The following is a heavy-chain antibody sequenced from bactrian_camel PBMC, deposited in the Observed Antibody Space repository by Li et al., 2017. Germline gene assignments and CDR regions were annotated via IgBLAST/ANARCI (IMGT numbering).Heavy chain of an antibody. Sequence: HVQLVESGGGSVQAGGSLRLSCAASGGTASGNVMGWFRQAPEKEREGVAAAGDDDVTSYTDSVKGRFTISKDNAKNNVYLQMNNLKPEDTGTYYCAAEEMRNGVCFAVTWGYGMDWWGNGTQVTVS. V-gene: IGHV3-3*01. D-gene: IGHD1*01. CDR1: GGTASGNV. J-gene: IGHJ7*01. CDR2: AGDDDVT.